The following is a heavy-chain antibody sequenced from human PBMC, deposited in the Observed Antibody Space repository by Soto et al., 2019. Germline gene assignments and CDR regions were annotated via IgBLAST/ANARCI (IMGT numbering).Heavy chain of an antibody. V-gene: IGHV3-74*03. Sequence: GRSLRLSCAASGFSLSDYWMHWVRQVPGKGLLWVSRISVDGRDTTYADSVKGRFTISRDNAKNTLYLQMDSLRAEDTAVYYCVRAPEQRPIDYCGHGSLVTLSS. CDR3: VRAPEQRPIDY. D-gene: IGHD6-19*01. CDR1: GFSLSDYW. J-gene: IGHJ4*01. CDR2: ISVDGRDT.